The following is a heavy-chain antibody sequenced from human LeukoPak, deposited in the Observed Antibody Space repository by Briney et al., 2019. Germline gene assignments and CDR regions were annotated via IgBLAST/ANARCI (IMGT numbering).Heavy chain of an antibody. CDR2: IYYSGST. V-gene: IGHV4-39*01. Sequence: SETLSLTCTVSGGSISSSSYYWGWIRQPPGKGLEWIGSIYYSGSTYYNPSLKSRVTISVDTSKNQFSLKLSSVTAADTAVYYCARHPLTTVAWYSSGWYAGSWFDPWGQGTLVTVSS. J-gene: IGHJ5*02. CDR3: ARHPLTTVAWYSSGWYAGSWFDP. CDR1: GGSISSSSYY. D-gene: IGHD6-19*01.